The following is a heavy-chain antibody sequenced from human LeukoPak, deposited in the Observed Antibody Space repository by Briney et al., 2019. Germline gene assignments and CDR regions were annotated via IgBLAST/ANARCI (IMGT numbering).Heavy chain of an antibody. J-gene: IGHJ3*02. CDR1: GGSISSSSYY. Sequence: SETLSLTCTVSGGSISSSSYYWGWLRQPPGKGLEWIGSIYYSGRTYYNPSLKSRVTISVDTSKNQFSLKLSSVTAADTAVYYCARDRAPDDGYSFHDAFDIWGQGTMVTVSS. CDR2: IYYSGRT. D-gene: IGHD5-24*01. CDR3: ARDRAPDDGYSFHDAFDI. V-gene: IGHV4-39*07.